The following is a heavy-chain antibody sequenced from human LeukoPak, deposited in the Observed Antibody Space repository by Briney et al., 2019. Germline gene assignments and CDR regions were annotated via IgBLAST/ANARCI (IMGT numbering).Heavy chain of an antibody. J-gene: IGHJ4*02. D-gene: IGHD4-11*01. CDR1: GFDFNMYR. V-gene: IGHV3-7*01. Sequence: GGSLRLSCAASGFDFNMYRMSWVRLAPGKGLEWVANIKQDGSEKHYVDSVKGRFSISRDNAKNSLYLQMNSLRADDTAVYYCARDLGSSNYEPMRDDYWGQGTLVTVSS. CDR2: IKQDGSEK. CDR3: ARDLGSSNYEPMRDDY.